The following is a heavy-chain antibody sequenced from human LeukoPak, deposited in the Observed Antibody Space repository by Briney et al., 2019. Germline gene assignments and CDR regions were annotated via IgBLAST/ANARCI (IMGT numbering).Heavy chain of an antibody. CDR1: GGTFSSYA. J-gene: IGHJ4*02. Sequence: ASVKVSCKASGGTFSSYAISWVRQAPGQGLEWMGGIIPILGTANYAQKFQGRVTITTDESTSTAYMELSSLRSEDTAVYYCARARQGLNDSDYWGQGTLVTVSS. CDR3: ARARQGLNDSDY. V-gene: IGHV1-69*05. CDR2: IIPILGTA.